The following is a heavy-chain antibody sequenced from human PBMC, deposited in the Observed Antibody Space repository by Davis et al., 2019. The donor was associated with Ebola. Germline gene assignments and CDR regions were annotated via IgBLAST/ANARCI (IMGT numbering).Heavy chain of an antibody. CDR3: ARNRFFGVVTIYYYGMDV. D-gene: IGHD3-3*01. CDR2: TYYTSKWYN. CDR1: GDSVSSNSAA. J-gene: IGHJ6*02. Sequence: SETLSLTCAISGDSVSSNSAAWNWIRQSPSRGLEWLGRTYYTSKWYNDYAVSVKSRITINPDTSKNQFSLKLSSVTAADTAVYYCARNRFFGVVTIYYYGMDVWGQGTTVTVSS. V-gene: IGHV6-1*01.